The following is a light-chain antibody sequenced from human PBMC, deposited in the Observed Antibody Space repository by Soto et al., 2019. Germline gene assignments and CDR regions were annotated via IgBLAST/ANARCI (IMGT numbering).Light chain of an antibody. CDR1: QSISNN. V-gene: IGKV3-15*01. CDR2: DAS. J-gene: IGKJ2*01. CDR3: QQCTNCPPYT. Sequence: DIVMTQSPATLSVSPGERATLSCRASQSISNNLAWYQQKPGQAPRLLIYDASTRATGVPARFSGSGSGTEFTLTISSLQSEDFAVYYCQQCTNCPPYTFGQGTKLEIK.